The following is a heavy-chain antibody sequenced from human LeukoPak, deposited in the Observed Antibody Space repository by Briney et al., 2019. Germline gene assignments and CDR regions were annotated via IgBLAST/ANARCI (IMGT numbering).Heavy chain of an antibody. CDR3: ARARYYDILTGVYYYGMDV. CDR1: GGSFSGYY. J-gene: IGHJ6*02. V-gene: IGHV4-34*01. D-gene: IGHD3-9*01. CDR2: INHSGST. Sequence: SETLSLTCAVYGGSFSGYYWSWIRQPPGKGLEWIGEINHSGSTNYNPSLKSRVTISVDTSKNQFSLKLSSVTAADTAVYYCARARYYDILTGVYYYGMDVWGQGTAVTVSS.